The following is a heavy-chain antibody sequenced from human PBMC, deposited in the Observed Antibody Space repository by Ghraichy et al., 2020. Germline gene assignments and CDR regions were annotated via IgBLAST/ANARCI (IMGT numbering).Heavy chain of an antibody. V-gene: IGHV3-23*01. Sequence: GGSLRLSCAASGFTFSSYAMSWVRQAPGKGLEWVSAISGSGGSTYYADSVKGRFTISRDNSKNTLYLQMNSLRAEDTAVYYCAKCAGGEWGGMVTGDFDYWGQGTLVTVSS. CDR1: GFTFSSYA. D-gene: IGHD5-18*01. J-gene: IGHJ4*02. CDR3: AKCAGGEWGGMVTGDFDY. CDR2: ISGSGGST.